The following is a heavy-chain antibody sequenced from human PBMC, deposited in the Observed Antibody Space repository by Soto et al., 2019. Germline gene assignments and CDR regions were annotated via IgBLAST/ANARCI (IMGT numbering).Heavy chain of an antibody. J-gene: IGHJ6*02. V-gene: IGHV1-69*13. CDR1: GGTFSSYA. CDR2: IIPIFGTA. CDR3: ARESDPKPIYYYGMDV. Sequence: SVKVSCKASGGTFSSYAISWVRQAPGQGLEWMGGIIPIFGTANYAQKFQGRVTITADESTSTAYMELSSLRSEDTAVYYCARESDPKPIYYYGMDVWGQGTTVTVSS.